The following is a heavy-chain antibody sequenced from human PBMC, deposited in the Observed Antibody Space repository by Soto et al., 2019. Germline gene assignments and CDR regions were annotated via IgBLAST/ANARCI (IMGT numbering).Heavy chain of an antibody. Sequence: SETLSLTCTVSGGSISSYYWSWIRQPPGKGLEWIGYIYYSGSTNYNPSLKSRVTISEDTSKNQFSLKLSSVTAADTAVYYCASFYGSGSYLFDYWGQGTLVTVSS. V-gene: IGHV4-59*01. CDR3: ASFYGSGSYLFDY. D-gene: IGHD3-10*01. J-gene: IGHJ4*02. CDR2: IYYSGST. CDR1: GGSISSYY.